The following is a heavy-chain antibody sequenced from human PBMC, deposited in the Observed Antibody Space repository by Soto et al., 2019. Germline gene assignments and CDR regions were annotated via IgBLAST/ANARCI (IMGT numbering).Heavy chain of an antibody. D-gene: IGHD3-10*01. CDR3: ARDGEGVIIRYYFDY. J-gene: IGHJ4*02. CDR2: IWYDRSNK. V-gene: IGHV3-33*01. Sequence: PGGSLRLSCAASGFTFSSYGMHWVRQAPGKGLEWVAVIWYDRSNKYYADSVKGRFTISRDNSKNTLYLQMNSLRAEDTAVYYCARDGEGVIIRYYFDYWGQGTLVTVSS. CDR1: GFTFSSYG.